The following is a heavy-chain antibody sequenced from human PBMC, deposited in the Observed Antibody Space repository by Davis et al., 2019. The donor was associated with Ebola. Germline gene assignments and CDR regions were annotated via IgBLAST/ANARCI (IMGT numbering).Heavy chain of an antibody. Sequence: GESLKISCAVSGFTFSSCGMHWVRQAPGKGLEWVAVISYDGSKTYYADSLKGRFTISRDTSKNTLYLQMNSRRAEDTAVYYCASAWGRYYFDYWGQGTLVTVSS. CDR2: ISYDGSKT. D-gene: IGHD3-16*01. J-gene: IGHJ4*02. CDR1: GFTFSSCG. CDR3: ASAWGRYYFDY. V-gene: IGHV3-30*03.